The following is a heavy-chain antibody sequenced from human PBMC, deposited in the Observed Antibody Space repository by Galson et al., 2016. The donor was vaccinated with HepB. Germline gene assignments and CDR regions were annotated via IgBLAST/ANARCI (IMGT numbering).Heavy chain of an antibody. CDR1: RFTFSAYE. J-gene: IGHJ4*02. Sequence: SLRLSCAASRFTFSAYEMNWVRQAPGKGLEWIAYISSSGTTIKYADSVKGRFTISRDKSKNTLYLQMNSLRAEDTAVYYCAKEQYTSRWYAEYYFDYWGQGTLVTVSS. CDR2: ISSSGTTI. CDR3: AKEQYTSRWYAEYYFDY. V-gene: IGHV3-48*03. D-gene: IGHD6-13*01.